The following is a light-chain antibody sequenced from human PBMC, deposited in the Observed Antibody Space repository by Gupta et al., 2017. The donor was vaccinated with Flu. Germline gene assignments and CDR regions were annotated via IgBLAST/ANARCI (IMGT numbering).Light chain of an antibody. CDR1: QGISSW. CDR3: QQYNSFPLT. V-gene: IGKV1-12*01. J-gene: IGKJ4*01. CDR2: GAS. Sequence: EIEITKTPSSVTASVGDRVTITCWASQGISSWLAWYQQKPGKAPKLLIYGASSLESGVPSRFSGSGYGTDFTLTISSLQPEDFATYYCQQYNSFPLTFGGGTKVEIK.